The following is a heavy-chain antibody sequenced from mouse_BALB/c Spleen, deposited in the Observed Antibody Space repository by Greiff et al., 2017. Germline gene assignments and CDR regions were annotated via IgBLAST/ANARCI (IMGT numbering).Heavy chain of an antibody. Sequence: EVMLVESGGGLVKPGGSLKLSCAASGFTFSDYYMYWVRQTPEKRLEWVATISDGGSYTYYPDSVKGRFTISRDNAKNNLYLQMSSLKSEDTAMYYCARIGYDEDYYAMDYWGQGTSVTVSS. CDR1: GFTFSDYY. V-gene: IGHV5-4*02. D-gene: IGHD2-14*01. CDR2: ISDGGSYT. J-gene: IGHJ4*01. CDR3: ARIGYDEDYYAMDY.